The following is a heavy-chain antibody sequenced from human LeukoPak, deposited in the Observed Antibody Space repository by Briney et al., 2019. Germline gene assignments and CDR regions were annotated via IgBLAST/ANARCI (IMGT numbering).Heavy chain of an antibody. CDR3: AKVRGVYCSSPACCYYDA. D-gene: IGHD2-2*01. CDR1: GFTFSSYA. V-gene: IGHV3-23*01. CDR2: VSPSGGRT. Sequence: GGSLRLSCGASGFTFSSYAMSWVRQTPGRGLEWVAGVSPSGGRTIYADSAEGRFTISRDNSNDTVYLQLNSLRAEDSALYYCAKVRGVYCSSPACCYYDAWGQGTPVTVSS. J-gene: IGHJ4*02.